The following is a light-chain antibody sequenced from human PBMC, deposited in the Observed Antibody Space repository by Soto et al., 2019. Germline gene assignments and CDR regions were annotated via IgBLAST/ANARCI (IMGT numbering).Light chain of an antibody. Sequence: ESVLTQSPGTLSLSPGERATLSCRASQSVSSSYLAWYQQKPGQAPRLLIYGASSRATGIPDRFSGSGSGTDFTLTTSRLEPEDFAVYYCQQYGSSPLTFGGGTKVDIK. V-gene: IGKV3-20*01. CDR1: QSVSSSY. J-gene: IGKJ4*01. CDR2: GAS. CDR3: QQYGSSPLT.